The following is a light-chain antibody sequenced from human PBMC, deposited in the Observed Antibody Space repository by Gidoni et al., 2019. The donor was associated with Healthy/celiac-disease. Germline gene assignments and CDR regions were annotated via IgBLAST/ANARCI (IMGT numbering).Light chain of an antibody. V-gene: IGLV2-14*01. CDR3: SSYTSSSPRV. J-gene: IGLJ1*01. Sequence: QSALTPPASVSGSPGQSITISCTGTSSDVGGYNYVSWYQQHPGKAPKLMIYDVSNRPSGVSNRFSGSKSGNTASLTISELQAEDEADYYCSSYTSSSPRVFGTGTKVTVL. CDR2: DVS. CDR1: SSDVGGYNY.